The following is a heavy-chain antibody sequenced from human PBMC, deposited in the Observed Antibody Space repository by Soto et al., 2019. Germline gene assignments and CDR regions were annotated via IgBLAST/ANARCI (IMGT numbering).Heavy chain of an antibody. CDR2: ISPYNGNT. CDR3: ARGAYGDYLFDY. V-gene: IGHV1-18*03. D-gene: IGHD4-17*01. Sequence: ASVKVSCKASGYSFTSYGIRWVRQAPGQGLEWMGSISPYNGNTNYAQELQGRVTMTTDTSTTTAYMELRSLRSDDMAVHYCARGAYGDYLFDYWGQGTLVTVSS. CDR1: GYSFTSYG. J-gene: IGHJ4*02.